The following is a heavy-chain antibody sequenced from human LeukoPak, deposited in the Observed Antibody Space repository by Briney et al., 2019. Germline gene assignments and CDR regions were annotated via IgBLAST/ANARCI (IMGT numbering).Heavy chain of an antibody. Sequence: GGSLRLSCAASVFTFSDSYMTWICNPPGQGLERVSYISRSGSTTYYSDPVNGRFTISRDNAKNSLYLQMISLRAEDKAVYYCARLLRAGYSSSTHNWFGPWGQGTLVTVSS. D-gene: IGHD6-13*01. CDR2: ISRSGSTT. J-gene: IGHJ5*02. V-gene: IGHV3-11*01. CDR1: VFTFSDSY. CDR3: ARLLRAGYSSSTHNWFGP.